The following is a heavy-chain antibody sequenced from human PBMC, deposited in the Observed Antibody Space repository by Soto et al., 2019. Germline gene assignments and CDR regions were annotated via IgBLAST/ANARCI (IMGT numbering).Heavy chain of an antibody. Sequence: QVQLQESGPGLVKPSQTLSLTCTVSGGSISSGGYYWSWIRQHPGKGLEWIGYIYYSGSTYYNPXRXRXXTISVDTSKTQFALKLRAVTAADTAVYYCARDRRVWGQGTLVTVSS. CDR3: ARDRRV. CDR1: GGSISSGGYY. D-gene: IGHD3-10*01. V-gene: IGHV4-31*01. J-gene: IGHJ4*02. CDR2: IYYSGST.